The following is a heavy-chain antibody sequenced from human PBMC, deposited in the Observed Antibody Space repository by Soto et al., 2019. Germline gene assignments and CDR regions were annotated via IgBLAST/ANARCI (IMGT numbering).Heavy chain of an antibody. Sequence: PGGSLRLSCAASGFTFSSYAMSWVRQAPGKGLEWVSAISGSGGSTYYADSVKGRFTISRDNSKNTLYLQMNSLRAEDTAVYYCAKDSITIFGVVIGWDPHNYYFDYWGQGTLVTVSS. CDR1: GFTFSSYA. J-gene: IGHJ4*02. D-gene: IGHD3-3*01. V-gene: IGHV3-23*01. CDR3: AKDSITIFGVVIGWDPHNYYFDY. CDR2: ISGSGGST.